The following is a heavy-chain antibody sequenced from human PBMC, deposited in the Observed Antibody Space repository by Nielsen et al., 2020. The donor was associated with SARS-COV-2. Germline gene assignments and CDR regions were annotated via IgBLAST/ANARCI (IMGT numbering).Heavy chain of an antibody. Sequence: GGSLRLSCAASGLSLRSYTMHWVRQAPGKGLEWVSSIYSSGSWTNYADAVKGRFTISRDNARDTLYLQMNRLSAEDTAVYYCVRVRDDGHYYDTGPFDYWGQGALVTVSS. CDR2: IYSSGSWT. CDR1: GLSLRSYT. D-gene: IGHD3-22*01. CDR3: VRVRDDGHYYDTGPFDY. J-gene: IGHJ4*02. V-gene: IGHV3-21*01.